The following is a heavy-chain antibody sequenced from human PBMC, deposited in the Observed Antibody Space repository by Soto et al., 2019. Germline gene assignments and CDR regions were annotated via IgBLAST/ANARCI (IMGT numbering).Heavy chain of an antibody. D-gene: IGHD3-22*01. J-gene: IGHJ6*02. CDR2: ISFDGTNK. CDR1: KFTFASYV. Sequence: QVQLVESGGGVVQPERSQRLSCTASKFTFASYVMHWVRQVPAEGLEGVALISFDGTNKYYADSVKGRFTISRDNSKNTMYLQMNSLRPEDTAVYYCAREMIPMIMGGMSAMDVWGQGTTVTVS. CDR3: AREMIPMIMGGMSAMDV. V-gene: IGHV3-30*04.